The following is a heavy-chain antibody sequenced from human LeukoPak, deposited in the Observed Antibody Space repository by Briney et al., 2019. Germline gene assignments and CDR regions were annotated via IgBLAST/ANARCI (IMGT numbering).Heavy chain of an antibody. CDR2: ISGSGDTT. Sequence: GGSLRLSCAVSGLTFSNYAMSWVRQAPGKGLEWVAAISGSGDTTYYADSVKGRFTISRDNSKNTLYLQMNSLRAKDTAVYYCAKEARGSYAGAFDIWGQGTMVTVSS. J-gene: IGHJ3*02. CDR1: GLTFSNYA. CDR3: AKEARGSYAGAFDI. V-gene: IGHV3-23*01. D-gene: IGHD1-26*01.